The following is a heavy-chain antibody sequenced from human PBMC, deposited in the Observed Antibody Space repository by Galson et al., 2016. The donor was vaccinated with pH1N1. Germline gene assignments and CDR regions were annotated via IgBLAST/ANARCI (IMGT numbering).Heavy chain of an antibody. CDR3: ARVGITIVRGAIDY. D-gene: IGHD3-10*01. J-gene: IGHJ4*02. CDR1: NGSISSDDYY. CDR2: IYYSGTT. Sequence: LSLTCTVSNGSISSDDYYWTWIRQPPEKGLEWIGYIYYSGTTYYNPALKSRVTISIDTSKNQFSLKLNSVTAADTAIYFCARVGITIVRGAIDYWGQGTLVTVSS. V-gene: IGHV4-30-4*08.